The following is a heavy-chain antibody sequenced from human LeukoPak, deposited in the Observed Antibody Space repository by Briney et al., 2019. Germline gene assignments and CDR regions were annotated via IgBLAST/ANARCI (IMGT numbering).Heavy chain of an antibody. CDR1: GYTFTSYG. Sequence: ASVKVSCKASGYTFTSYGISWVRQAPGQGLEWMGWMNPNSGNTGYAQKFQGRVTMTRNTSISTAYMELSSLRSEDTAVYYCARAGGYCGRISCPYYFDYWGQRSLVAVSS. J-gene: IGHJ4*02. CDR3: ARAGGYCGRISCPYYFDY. D-gene: IGHD2-15*01. V-gene: IGHV1-8*02. CDR2: MNPNSGNT.